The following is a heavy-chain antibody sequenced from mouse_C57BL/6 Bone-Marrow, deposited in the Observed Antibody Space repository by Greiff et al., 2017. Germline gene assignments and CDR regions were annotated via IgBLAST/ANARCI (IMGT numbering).Heavy chain of an antibody. V-gene: IGHV1-82*01. CDR3: ARKGVGRWYFDV. CDR2: IYPGEGDT. CDR1: GYAFSSSW. Sequence: QVQLQQSGPELVKPGASVRISCKASGYAFSSSWLTWVKRRPGKGLGWIGRIYPGEGDTNYNGKFKGKATLTADKSSSTAYMQLSSLTSEDSAVYFCARKGVGRWYFDVWGTGTTVTVSS. J-gene: IGHJ1*03. D-gene: IGHD4-1*01.